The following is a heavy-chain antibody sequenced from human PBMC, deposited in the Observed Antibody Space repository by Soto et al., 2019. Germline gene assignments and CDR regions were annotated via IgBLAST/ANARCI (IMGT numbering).Heavy chain of an antibody. J-gene: IGHJ3*02. D-gene: IGHD3-3*01. V-gene: IGHV4-4*07. CDR3: ARDTDYDFWSGYRKGAFDI. Sequence: QVQLQESGPGLVKPSETLSLTCTVSGGSISSYYWSWIRQPAGKGLEWIGRIYTSGSTNYNPSLKSRVTMSVDTSENRFSLKLSCVTAADTAVYYCARDTDYDFWSGYRKGAFDIWGQGTMVTVSS. CDR1: GGSISSYY. CDR2: IYTSGST.